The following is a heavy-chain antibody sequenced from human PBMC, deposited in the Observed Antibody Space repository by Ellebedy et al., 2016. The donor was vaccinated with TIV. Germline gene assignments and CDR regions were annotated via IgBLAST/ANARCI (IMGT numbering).Heavy chain of an antibody. CDR3: ARERIRVPYYYYYMDV. J-gene: IGHJ6*03. V-gene: IGHV1-69*04. Sequence: SVKVSCXASGGTFSSYAISWVRQAPGQGLEWMGRIIPILGIANYAQKFQGRVTITADKSTSTAYMELSSLRSEDTAVYYCARERIRVPYYYYYMDVWGKGTTVTVSS. CDR2: IIPILGIA. D-gene: IGHD2-15*01. CDR1: GGTFSSYA.